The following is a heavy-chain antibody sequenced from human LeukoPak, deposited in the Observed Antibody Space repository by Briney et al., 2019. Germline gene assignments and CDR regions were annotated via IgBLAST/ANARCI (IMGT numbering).Heavy chain of an antibody. D-gene: IGHD2-8*01. V-gene: IGHV4-59*08. CDR1: GGSISSYY. Sequence: PSETLSLTCTVSGGSISSYYWSWIRQPPGKGLEWIGYIYYSGSTYYNPSLKSRVTISVDTSKNQFSLKLSSVTAADTAVYYCARVNGVYVGLDYWGQGTLVTVSS. CDR3: ARVNGVYVGLDY. J-gene: IGHJ4*02. CDR2: IYYSGST.